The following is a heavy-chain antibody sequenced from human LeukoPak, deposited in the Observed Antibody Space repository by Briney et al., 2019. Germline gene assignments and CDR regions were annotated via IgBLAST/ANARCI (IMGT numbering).Heavy chain of an antibody. V-gene: IGHV1-18*01. CDR1: GYTFTSYG. CDR2: ISGYNGNT. D-gene: IGHD3-3*01. J-gene: IGHJ4*02. Sequence: ASVKVSCKASGYTFTSYGISWVRQAPGQGLEWMGWISGYNGNTNYAQKFQGRGTMTTDTSTSTAYMELRSLRSDDTAVYYCARRIMYYDFWSGSYFDYWGQGTLVTVSS. CDR3: ARRIMYYDFWSGSYFDY.